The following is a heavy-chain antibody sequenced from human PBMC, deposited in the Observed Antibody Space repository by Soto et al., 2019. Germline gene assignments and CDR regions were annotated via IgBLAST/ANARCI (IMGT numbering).Heavy chain of an antibody. CDR2: VYYSGST. Sequence: QVQLQESGPGLVKPSETLSLTCDVSSDPMTGYYWAWIRLPPGKGLEWIGHVYYSGSTNYNPSLGSRLTISVDTARGHFSLRLRSVTPADTAVYFCARDGPQSFDSWGQGILVTVSS. V-gene: IGHV4-59*01. CDR3: ARDGPQSFDS. J-gene: IGHJ4*02. CDR1: SDPMTGYY.